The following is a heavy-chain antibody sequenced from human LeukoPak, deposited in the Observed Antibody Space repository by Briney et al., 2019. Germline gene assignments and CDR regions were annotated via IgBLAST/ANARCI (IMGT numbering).Heavy chain of an antibody. CDR3: ARSRSSSPYYFDT. CDR2: VFYSGTT. J-gene: IGHJ4*02. Sequence: PSETLSLTCSVSRGSISTYYWSWIRQPPGKGLERIGFVFYSGTTNSNPSVKSRVSMSVDMSKNHLSLELTSVTAADSAVYYCARSRSSSPYYFDTWGQGTLVTVSS. CDR1: RGSISTYY. V-gene: IGHV4-59*01. D-gene: IGHD6-19*01.